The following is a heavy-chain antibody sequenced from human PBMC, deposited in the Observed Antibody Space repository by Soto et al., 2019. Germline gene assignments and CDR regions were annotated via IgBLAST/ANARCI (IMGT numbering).Heavy chain of an antibody. CDR3: ARVKEWLGGLDDAFDI. D-gene: IGHD6-19*01. CDR2: INPNSGGT. V-gene: IGHV1-2*02. CDR1: GYTFTGYY. J-gene: IGHJ3*02. Sequence: ASVKVSCKASGYTFTGYYMHWVRQAPGQGLEWMGWINPNSGGTNYAQKFQGRVTMTRDTSISTAYMELSRLRSDDTAVYYCARVKEWLGGLDDAFDIWGQGTMVTVSS.